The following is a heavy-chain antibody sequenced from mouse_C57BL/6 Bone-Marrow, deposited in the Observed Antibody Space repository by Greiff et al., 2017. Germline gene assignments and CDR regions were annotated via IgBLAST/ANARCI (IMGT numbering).Heavy chain of an antibody. V-gene: IGHV1-69*01. J-gene: IGHJ2*01. CDR2: IDPSDSYT. CDR3: ARDGYYSYYFDY. CDR1: GYTFTSYW. D-gene: IGHD2-3*01. Sequence: VQLQQPGAELVMPGASVKLSCKASGYTFTSYWMQWVKQRPGQGLEWIGEIDPSDSYTNYNQKFKGKSTLTVDKSSSAAYMQLSSLTSEDSAVYYCARDGYYSYYFDYWGQGTTLTVSS.